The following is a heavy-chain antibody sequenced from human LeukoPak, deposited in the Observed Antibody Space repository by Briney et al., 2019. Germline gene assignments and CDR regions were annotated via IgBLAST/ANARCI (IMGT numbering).Heavy chain of an antibody. D-gene: IGHD6-19*01. CDR3: AREGSGWSRYYFDY. CDR1: GFTFSSYA. Sequence: QPGGSLRLSCAASGFTFSSYAMHWVRQAPGKGLEWVAVISYDGSNKYYADSVKGRFTISRDNSKNTLYLQMNSQRAEDTAVYYCAREGSGWSRYYFDYWGQGTLVTVSS. J-gene: IGHJ4*02. V-gene: IGHV3-30*04. CDR2: ISYDGSNK.